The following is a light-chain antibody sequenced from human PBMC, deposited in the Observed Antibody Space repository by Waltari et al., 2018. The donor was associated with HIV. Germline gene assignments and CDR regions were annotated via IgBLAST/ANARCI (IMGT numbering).Light chain of an antibody. CDR2: YAS. CDR3: QVWDSSSDHWV. J-gene: IGLJ3*02. Sequence: SNVLTQPPSVSVAPGKTARITCGGNNIESNSVHWYQQKPGQAPLLVLSYASDRPSGIPERFAGSNSGNTATLTISRVEVGDEADYYCQVWDSSSDHWVFGGGTKLTVL. CDR1: NIESNS. V-gene: IGLV3-21*04.